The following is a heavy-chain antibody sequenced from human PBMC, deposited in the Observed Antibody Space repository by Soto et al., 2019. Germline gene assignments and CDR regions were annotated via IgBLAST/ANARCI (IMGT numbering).Heavy chain of an antibody. J-gene: IGHJ6*02. CDR1: GGTFSSYA. D-gene: IGHD3-16*01. CDR3: ARMGDVPYYYYGMDV. CDR2: INAYNGDT. V-gene: IGHV1-18*01. Sequence: ASVKVSCKASGGTFSSYAISWVRQAPGQGLEWMGWINAYNGDTNYAQNLQGRVTMTTDTSTHTAYMELRSLRSDDTAVYYCARMGDVPYYYYGMDVWGQGTTVTV.